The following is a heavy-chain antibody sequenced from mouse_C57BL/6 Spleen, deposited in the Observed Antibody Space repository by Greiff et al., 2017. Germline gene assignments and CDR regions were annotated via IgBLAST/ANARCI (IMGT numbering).Heavy chain of an antibody. CDR1: GFTFSDYG. V-gene: IGHV5-17*01. CDR2: ISSGSSTI. J-gene: IGHJ2*01. CDR3: ARVGYYYGSSFDY. D-gene: IGHD1-1*01. Sequence: EVKLMESGGGLVKPGGSLKLSCAASGFTFSDYGMHWVRQAPEKGLEWVASISSGSSTIYYADTVKGRFTISRDNAKNTLFLQMTSLRSEDTAMYYCARVGYYYGSSFDYWGQGTTLTVSS.